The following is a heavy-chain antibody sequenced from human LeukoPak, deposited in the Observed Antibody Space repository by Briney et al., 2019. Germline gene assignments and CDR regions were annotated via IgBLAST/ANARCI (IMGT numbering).Heavy chain of an antibody. CDR3: VRALLGTSDY. D-gene: IGHD7-27*01. V-gene: IGHV3-48*01. Sequence: GGSLRLSCAASGFSFSSYSMNWVRQAPGKGLEWVSYIRSSSSTIYYADSVKGRFTISRDNAKNSLYLQMNSLRAEDTAVYYCVRALLGTSDYWGQGTLVTVSS. J-gene: IGHJ4*02. CDR2: IRSSSSTI. CDR1: GFSFSSYS.